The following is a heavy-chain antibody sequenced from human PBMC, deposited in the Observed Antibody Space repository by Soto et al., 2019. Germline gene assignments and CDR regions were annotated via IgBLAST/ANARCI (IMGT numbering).Heavy chain of an antibody. V-gene: IGHV3-23*01. CDR2: IGGSGGNT. J-gene: IGHJ4*02. CDR1: GFTFSSYA. Sequence: EVQLLESGGGLVQPGGSLRLSCAASGFTFSSYAMSWVRQAPGKGLEWVSTIGGSGGNTYYVDSVKGLFTISRDNSKNTLYLQMNSLRAEDTAVYYCAKNYNFWSGYFDYWGQGSMVTVSS. D-gene: IGHD3-3*01. CDR3: AKNYNFWSGYFDY.